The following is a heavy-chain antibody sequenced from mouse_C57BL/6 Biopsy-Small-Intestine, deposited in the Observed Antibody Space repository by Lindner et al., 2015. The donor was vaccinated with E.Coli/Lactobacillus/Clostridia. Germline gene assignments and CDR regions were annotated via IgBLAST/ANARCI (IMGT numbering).Heavy chain of an antibody. Sequence: SVKVVLQGISEYTSSRLLYTLGATGPSDEGPLSGVGIIDPSGGSTSYAQKFQGRVTMTRDTSTSTVHMELYSLRSEDTAVYFCARDSLGGGVIIRGYYMDVWGTGTTVTVSS. J-gene: IGHJ1*03. CDR3: ARDSLGGGVIIRGYYMDV. CDR1: EYTSSRLL. V-gene: IGHV1-34*02. CDR2: IDPSGGST. D-gene: IGHD1-1*01.